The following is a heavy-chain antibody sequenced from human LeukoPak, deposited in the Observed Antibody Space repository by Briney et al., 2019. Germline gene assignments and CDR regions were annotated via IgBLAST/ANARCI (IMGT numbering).Heavy chain of an antibody. CDR1: GYTFTSYD. CDR3: AREGDNWNYALDY. CDR2: MKPNSGNT. D-gene: IGHD1-7*01. V-gene: IGHV1-8*03. Sequence: ASVKVSCKASGYTFTSYDINWVRQTTPQGLEWMGWMKPNSGNTGYAQKFQGRVTITRNTSISTAYMELSSLRSEDTAVYYCAREGDNWNYALDYWGQGTLVTVSS. J-gene: IGHJ4*02.